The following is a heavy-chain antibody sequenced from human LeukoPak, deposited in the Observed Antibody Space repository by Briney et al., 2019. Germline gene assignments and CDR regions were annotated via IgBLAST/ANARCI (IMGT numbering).Heavy chain of an antibody. CDR3: VRDRVLGAFDI. J-gene: IGHJ3*02. CDR2: IYYSGST. CDR1: GGSISSYS. Sequence: SETLSLTCTVSGGSISSYSWTRIRQPPGKGLEWIGSIYYSGSTNYNPSLKSRVTISVDTSKNQFSLKLSSVTAADTAVYYCVRDRVLGAFDIWGQGTMVTASS. V-gene: IGHV4-59*01. D-gene: IGHD3-16*01.